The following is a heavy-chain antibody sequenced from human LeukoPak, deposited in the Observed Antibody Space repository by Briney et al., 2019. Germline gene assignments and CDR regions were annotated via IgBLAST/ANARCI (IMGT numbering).Heavy chain of an antibody. CDR3: AKGHYYYDSSGYSFFDY. CDR2: IRYDGSNK. J-gene: IGHJ4*02. Sequence: PGGSLRLSCAASGFTFSSYGMHWVRQAPGKGLEWVAFIRYDGSNKYYADSVKGRFTISRDNSKNTLYLQMNSLRAEDTAVYYCAKGHYYYDSSGYSFFDYWGQGTLVTVSS. CDR1: GFTFSSYG. D-gene: IGHD3-22*01. V-gene: IGHV3-30*02.